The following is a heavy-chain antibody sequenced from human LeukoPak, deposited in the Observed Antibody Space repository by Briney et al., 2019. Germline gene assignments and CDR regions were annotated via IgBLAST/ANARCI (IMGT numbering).Heavy chain of an antibody. CDR1: GSTFSNYW. V-gene: IGHV3-7*04. Sequence: GGSLRLSCAASGSTFSNYWMHWVRQAPGKGLEWVAHINQDGSEKNYVDSVEGRFTISRDNAKNSVYLQMNSLRAEDTAVYYCARVWSAFDVWGQGTMVTVSS. D-gene: IGHD3-3*01. CDR2: INQDGSEK. CDR3: ARVWSAFDV. J-gene: IGHJ3*01.